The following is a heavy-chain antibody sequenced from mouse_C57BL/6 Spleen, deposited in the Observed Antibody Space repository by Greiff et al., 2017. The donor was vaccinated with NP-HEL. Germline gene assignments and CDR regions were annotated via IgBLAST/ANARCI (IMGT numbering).Heavy chain of an antibody. V-gene: IGHV1-80*01. CDR1: GYAFSSYW. J-gene: IGHJ2*01. Sequence: VQLQQSGAELVKPGASVKISCKASGYAFSSYWMNWVKQRPGKGLEWIGQIYPGDGDTNYNGKFKGKATLTADKSSSTAYMQLSSLTFEDSAVYFCARSPANWDGFDYWGQGTTLTVSS. CDR2: IYPGDGDT. CDR3: ARSPANWDGFDY. D-gene: IGHD4-1*01.